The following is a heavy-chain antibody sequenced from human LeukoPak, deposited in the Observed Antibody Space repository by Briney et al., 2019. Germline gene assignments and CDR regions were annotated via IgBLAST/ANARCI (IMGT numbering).Heavy chain of an antibody. D-gene: IGHD5-18*01. CDR2: IRHDGSEK. CDR1: GFTFSSYW. J-gene: IGHJ4*02. Sequence: GGSLRLSCAASGFTFSSYWMSWVRQAPGKGLEWVSNIRHDGSEKYYVDSVKGRFTISRDNAKDSLYLQMNSLRVEDTAVYYCARGGSRQYNFWGQGTLVTVSS. V-gene: IGHV3-7*01. CDR3: ARGGSRQYNF.